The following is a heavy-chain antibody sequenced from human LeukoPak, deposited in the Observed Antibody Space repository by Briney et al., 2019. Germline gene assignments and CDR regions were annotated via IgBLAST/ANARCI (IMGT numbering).Heavy chain of an antibody. CDR2: INSDGSST. Sequence: PGGSLRLSCTASGFTFSIYWMHWVRQAPGKGPVWVSRINSDGSSTTYAVSVKGRFTIPRDNAKNTLYLQMNSLRAEDTAVYYCARDYSGYEGFDSWGQGTLVTVSS. V-gene: IGHV3-74*01. D-gene: IGHD5-12*01. CDR1: GFTFSIYW. J-gene: IGHJ4*02. CDR3: ARDYSGYEGFDS.